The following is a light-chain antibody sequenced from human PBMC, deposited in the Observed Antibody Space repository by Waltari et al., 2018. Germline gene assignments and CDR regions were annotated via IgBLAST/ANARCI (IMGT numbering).Light chain of an antibody. J-gene: IGLJ2*01. Sequence: QSDLTQPASLSGSPGQSITIPCAGTKTDIGTYNFGSWFQQFPGQAPKRIVSEATKRPSGVSYRFSGSKSGNTASLTISGLQAEDEADYYCCSYAGGSRVIFGGGTKLTVL. CDR2: EAT. CDR3: CSYAGGSRVI. CDR1: KTDIGTYNF. V-gene: IGLV2-23*01.